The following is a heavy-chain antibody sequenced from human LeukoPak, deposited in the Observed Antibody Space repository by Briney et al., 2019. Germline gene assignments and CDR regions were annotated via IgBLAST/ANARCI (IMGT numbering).Heavy chain of an antibody. D-gene: IGHD6-19*01. V-gene: IGHV3-23*01. CDR2: ISGSGGST. CDR1: GVTFSSCA. J-gene: IGHJ4*02. CDR3: AKAVNSGWPYYFDY. Sequence: PGGSLRLSCAASGVTFSSCAMSWVRQTPGKGLEWVSAISGSGGSTYYADNFKGRFTISTDNSKSTPYMEMNSLRAEDTAVYYCAKAVNSGWPYYFDYWGQGTLVTVSS.